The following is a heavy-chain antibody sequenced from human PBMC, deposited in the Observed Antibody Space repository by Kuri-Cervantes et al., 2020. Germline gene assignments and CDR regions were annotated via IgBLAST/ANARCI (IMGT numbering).Heavy chain of an antibody. CDR1: GCPFSSGGYF. D-gene: IGHD3-10*01. J-gene: IGHJ6*02. V-gene: IGHV4-61*08. CDR3: ARGTTTTSLLWFGTPPNYYGMDV. CDR2: IYYSGST. Sequence: AETLSLTGNASGCPFSSGGYFWSGIRQPPGKGLEWIGNIYYSGSTNYNPSLKSRVTISVDTSKNQFSLELSSVTAADKAVYDCARGTTTTSLLWFGTPPNYYGMDVWGQGTTVTVSS.